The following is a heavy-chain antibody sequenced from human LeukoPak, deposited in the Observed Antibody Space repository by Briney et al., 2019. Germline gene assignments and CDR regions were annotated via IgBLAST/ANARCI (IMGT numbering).Heavy chain of an antibody. CDR2: INPNSGGT. CDR3: ARDRVTMVRGVISAFDI. D-gene: IGHD3-10*01. J-gene: IGHJ3*02. Sequence: GASVKVSCKASGYTFTGYYMHWVRQAPGQGLEWMGWINPNSGGTNYAQKFQGRVTMTRDTSVSTAYMELSSLRSDDTAVYYCARDRVTMVRGVISAFDIWGQGTMVTVSS. V-gene: IGHV1-2*02. CDR1: GYTFTGYY.